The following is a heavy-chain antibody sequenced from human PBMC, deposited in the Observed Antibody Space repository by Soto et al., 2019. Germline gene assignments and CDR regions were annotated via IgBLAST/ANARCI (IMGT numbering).Heavy chain of an antibody. CDR1: GYTFSTYY. Sequence: ASVKVSCKASGYTFSTYYMHWLRQSPGQGLEWMAIISPSGGSTTYPQKFQGRVTMTRDTSTGTVYMELSSLRSEDTAVYYSVRSAHQRENYYGLDVWGQGTTVTVSS. CDR3: VRSAHQRENYYGLDV. J-gene: IGHJ6*02. CDR2: ISPSGGST. V-gene: IGHV1-46*01. D-gene: IGHD1-26*01.